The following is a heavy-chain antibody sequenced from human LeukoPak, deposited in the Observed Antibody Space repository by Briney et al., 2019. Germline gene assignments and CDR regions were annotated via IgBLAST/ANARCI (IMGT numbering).Heavy chain of an antibody. Sequence: GGSLRLSCAASGFTSSSYWMSWVRQAPGKGLEWVANIKQDGSEKYYVDSVKGRFTISRDNDKNSLYLQMNSLRAEDTAVYYCARDRMRYGADFDYWGQGTLVTVSS. D-gene: IGHD4-17*01. J-gene: IGHJ4*02. V-gene: IGHV3-7*04. CDR2: IKQDGSEK. CDR1: GFTSSSYW. CDR3: ARDRMRYGADFDY.